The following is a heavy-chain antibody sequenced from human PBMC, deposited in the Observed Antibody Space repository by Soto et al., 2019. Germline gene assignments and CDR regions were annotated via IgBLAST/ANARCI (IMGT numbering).Heavy chain of an antibody. D-gene: IGHD5-12*01. J-gene: IGHJ4*02. CDR1: GGSISSGGYY. V-gene: IGHV4-31*03. Sequence: SETLSLTCTVSGGSISSGGYYWSWIRQHPGKGLEWIGYIYYSGSTYYNPSLKRRVTISVDTSKNQFSLKLSSVTAADTAVYYCAIARGYSGYDREYYFDYWGQGTLVTVSS. CDR3: AIARGYSGYDREYYFDY. CDR2: IYYSGST.